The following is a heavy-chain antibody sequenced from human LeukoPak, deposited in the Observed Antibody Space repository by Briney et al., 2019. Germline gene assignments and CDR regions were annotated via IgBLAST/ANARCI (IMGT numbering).Heavy chain of an antibody. D-gene: IGHD3-3*01. Sequence: GGSLRLSCAVSGFTFSSYWMHWVRQAPGKGLVWVSRIDRDGSRINYADSVKGRFSISRDNGKNTLFLQMNSLRAEDAAVYYCARDRDYDFFDYWGQGTLVTVSS. CDR3: ARDRDYDFFDY. CDR1: GFTFSSYW. J-gene: IGHJ4*02. CDR2: IDRDGSRI. V-gene: IGHV3-74*01.